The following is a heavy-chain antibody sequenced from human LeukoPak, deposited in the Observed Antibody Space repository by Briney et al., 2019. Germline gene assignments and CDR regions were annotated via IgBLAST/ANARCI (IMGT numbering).Heavy chain of an antibody. Sequence: PGGSLRLSCAASGFTFSSYGMHWVRQAPGKGLERVAVISYDGSNKYYADSVKGRFTISRDNSKNALYLQMNSLRGEDMAVYYCVKRWTGTTIGQQDYWGQGTLVTVSS. D-gene: IGHD1-1*01. CDR3: VKRWTGTTIGQQDY. J-gene: IGHJ4*02. V-gene: IGHV3-30*18. CDR2: ISYDGSNK. CDR1: GFTFSSYG.